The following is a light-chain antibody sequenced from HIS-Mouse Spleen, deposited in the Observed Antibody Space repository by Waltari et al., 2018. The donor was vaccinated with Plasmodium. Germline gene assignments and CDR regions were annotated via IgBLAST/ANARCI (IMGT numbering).Light chain of an antibody. CDR2: AAS. J-gene: IGKJ1*01. CDR1: QIIRKY. V-gene: IGKV1-39*01. CDR3: QQSYSTWT. Sequence: DIQMTQSPSSLSASVGDRVTITCRASQIIRKYLNWYQKKPGKAPKFLIYAASTLQSGVPSRFSGSGSGTDFTLTISSLQPEDFATYYCQQSYSTWTFGQGTKVEIK.